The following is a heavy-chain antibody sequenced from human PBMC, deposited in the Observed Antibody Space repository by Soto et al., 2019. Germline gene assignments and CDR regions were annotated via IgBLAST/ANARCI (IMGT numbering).Heavy chain of an antibody. Sequence: SETLSLTCAAYGGSFSGYYWSWIRQPPGKGLEWIGEINHSGSTNYNPSLKSRVTISVDTSKNQFSLKLSSVTAADTAVYYCARGSSVLRFLEWSTWHYYYYGMDVWGQGTTVTVSS. D-gene: IGHD3-3*01. CDR3: ARGSSVLRFLEWSTWHYYYYGMDV. V-gene: IGHV4-34*01. J-gene: IGHJ6*02. CDR2: INHSGST. CDR1: GGSFSGYY.